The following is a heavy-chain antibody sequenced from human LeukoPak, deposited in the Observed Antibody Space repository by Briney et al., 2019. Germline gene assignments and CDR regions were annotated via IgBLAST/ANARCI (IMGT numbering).Heavy chain of an antibody. Sequence: ASVKVSCKASGYTFTGYYMHWVRQAPGQGLEWMGGIIPIFGTANYAQKFQGRVTITADKSTSTAYMELSSLRSEDTAVYYCARANMGSSVVVFDYWGQGTLVTVSS. CDR3: ARANMGSSVVVFDY. D-gene: IGHD6-6*01. CDR1: GYTFTGYY. CDR2: IIPIFGTA. V-gene: IGHV1-69*06. J-gene: IGHJ4*02.